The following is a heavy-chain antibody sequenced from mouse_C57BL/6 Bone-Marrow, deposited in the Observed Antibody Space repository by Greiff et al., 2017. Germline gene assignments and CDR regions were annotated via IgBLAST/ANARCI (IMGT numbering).Heavy chain of an antibody. J-gene: IGHJ1*03. V-gene: IGHV1-53*01. Sequence: VQLQQSGTELVKPGASVKLSCKASGYTFTSYWMHWVKQRPGQGLEWIGNIDPSNGGTNYNEKFKSKATLTVDKSSSTAYMQLSSLTSEDSAVYDCAIYYGDWYCDVWGRGTTVTVAS. CDR3: AIYYGDWYCDV. D-gene: IGHD2-13*01. CDR1: GYTFTSYW. CDR2: IDPSNGGT.